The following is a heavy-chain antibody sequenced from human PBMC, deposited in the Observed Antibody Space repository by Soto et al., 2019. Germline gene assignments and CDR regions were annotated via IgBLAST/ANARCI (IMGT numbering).Heavy chain of an antibody. J-gene: IGHJ6*02. Sequence: RASVKVSCKASGYTFTGYYMHWVRQAPGQGLEWMGWINPNSGGTNYAQKFQGWVTMTRDTSISTAYMELSRLRSDDTAVYYCAREPRAVAEGYYYYGMDVWGQGTTVTVSS. D-gene: IGHD6-19*01. CDR1: GYTFTGYY. CDR3: AREPRAVAEGYYYYGMDV. CDR2: INPNSGGT. V-gene: IGHV1-2*04.